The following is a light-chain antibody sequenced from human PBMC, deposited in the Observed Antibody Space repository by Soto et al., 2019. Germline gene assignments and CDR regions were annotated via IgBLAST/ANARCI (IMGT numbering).Light chain of an antibody. V-gene: IGLV2-18*02. J-gene: IGLJ3*02. CDR2: EVS. Sequence: QSALTQPPSVSGSPGQSVTISCTGTSSDIGNYKYVSWYQQAPGTAPKLMIFEVSNRPSGVPDRFSGSKSGNTASLTISGLQAVDEADYYCASNTGTRVFGGGTKLTVL. CDR1: SSDIGNYKY. CDR3: ASNTGTRV.